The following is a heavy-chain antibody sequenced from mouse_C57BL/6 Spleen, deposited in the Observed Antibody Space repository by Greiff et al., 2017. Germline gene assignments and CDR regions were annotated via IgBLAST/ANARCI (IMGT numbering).Heavy chain of an antibody. CDR2: INPGSGGT. V-gene: IGHV1-54*01. CDR1: GYAFTNYL. J-gene: IGHJ4*01. D-gene: IGHD1-1*01. CDR3: ARYTTVVAPSMDY. Sequence: QVQLQQSGAELVRPGTSVKVSCKASGYAFTNYLIEWVKQRPGQGLEWIGVINPGSGGTNYNEKFKGKATLTADKSSSTAYMQLSSLTSEDSAVYFCARYTTVVAPSMDYWGEGTSVTVSS.